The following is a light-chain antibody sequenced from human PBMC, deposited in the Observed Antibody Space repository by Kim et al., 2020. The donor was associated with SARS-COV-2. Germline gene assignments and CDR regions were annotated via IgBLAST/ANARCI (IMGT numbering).Light chain of an antibody. CDR1: QNFGSD. V-gene: IGKV3-11*01. CDR3: QRQSNWLIG. Sequence: LSPGETATLSCRAGQNFGSDLAWYQQPRGQPPRLLIYDSSQRAPGVPGRFSGSGSGTDFTLTISGLQPEDFAVYYCQRQSNWLIGFGRGTRLEIK. J-gene: IGKJ5*01. CDR2: DSS.